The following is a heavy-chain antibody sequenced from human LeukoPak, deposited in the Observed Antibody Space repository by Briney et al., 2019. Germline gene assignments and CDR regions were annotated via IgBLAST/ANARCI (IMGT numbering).Heavy chain of an antibody. CDR1: GVSIRSDY. CDR3: ARHTYYYGSFDY. Sequence: SETLSLTSSVSGVSIRSDYWSWIRQPPGKGLEWIGYIHNSGSTNYNPSLSSRVTISVDTSKNQFSLKVTSVTAADTAVYYCARHTYYYGSFDYWGQGTLVTVSS. J-gene: IGHJ4*02. D-gene: IGHD3-10*01. CDR2: IHNSGST. V-gene: IGHV4-59*01.